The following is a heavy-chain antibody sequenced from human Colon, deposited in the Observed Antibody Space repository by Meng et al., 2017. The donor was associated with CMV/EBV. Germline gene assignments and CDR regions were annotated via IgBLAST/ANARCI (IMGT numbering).Heavy chain of an antibody. D-gene: IGHD5-18*01. CDR2: IYHSGTT. CDR3: AKIPLGYSLSPLVGLDP. CDR1: GVSISSDNW. Sequence: GQRQESSPGLVKPSGTLSLICSVSGVSISSDNWWTWVRQPPGKGLEWIGEIYHSGTTNYNPSLKSRVTISVDKSKNQVSLNLSSVTAADTAVYFCAKIPLGYSLSPLVGLDPWGQGTLVTVAS. V-gene: IGHV4-4*02. J-gene: IGHJ5*02.